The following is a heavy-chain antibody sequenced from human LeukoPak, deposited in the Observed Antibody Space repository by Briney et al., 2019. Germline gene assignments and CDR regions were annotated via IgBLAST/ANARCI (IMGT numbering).Heavy chain of an antibody. J-gene: IGHJ3*02. CDR2: ISSSSSYI. Sequence: GGSLRLSCAGSGFTFSSYSMNWVRQAPGKGLEWVSSISSSSSYIYYADSVKGRFTISRDNAKNSLYLQMNSLRAEDTAVYYCARAPRYYDILTGYSMQDAFDIWGQGTMVTVSS. V-gene: IGHV3-21*01. D-gene: IGHD3-9*01. CDR1: GFTFSSYS. CDR3: ARAPRYYDILTGYSMQDAFDI.